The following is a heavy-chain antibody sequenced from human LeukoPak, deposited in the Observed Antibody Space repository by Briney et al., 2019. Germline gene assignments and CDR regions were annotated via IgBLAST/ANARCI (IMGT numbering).Heavy chain of an antibody. CDR3: ARVPGDYGWFDP. Sequence: ETLSLTCAVYGGSFSGYYWSWIRQPLGKGLEWIGEINHSGSTNYNPSLKSRVTISVDRSKNQFSLKLSSVTAADTAVYYCARVPGDYGWFDPWGQGTLVTVSS. CDR2: INHSGST. J-gene: IGHJ5*02. CDR1: GGSFSGYY. V-gene: IGHV4-34*01. D-gene: IGHD4-17*01.